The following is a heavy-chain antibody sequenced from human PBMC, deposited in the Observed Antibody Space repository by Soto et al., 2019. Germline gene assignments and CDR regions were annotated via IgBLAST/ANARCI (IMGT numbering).Heavy chain of an antibody. CDR3: ARASMVRGLVGSWFDP. D-gene: IGHD3-10*01. V-gene: IGHV4-34*01. CDR2: INHSGST. CDR1: GGSFSGYY. Sequence: SETLSLTCAVYGGSFSGYYWSWIRQPPGKGLEWIGEINHSGSTNYNPSLKSRVTISVDTSKNQFSLKLSSVTAADTAVYYCARASMVRGLVGSWFDPWGQGTLVTVSS. J-gene: IGHJ5*02.